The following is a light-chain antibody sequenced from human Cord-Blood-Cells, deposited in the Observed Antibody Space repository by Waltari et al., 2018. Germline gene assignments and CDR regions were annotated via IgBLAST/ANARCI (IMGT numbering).Light chain of an antibody. CDR1: SSDVGSYNL. J-gene: IGLJ2*01. V-gene: IGLV2-23*01. CDR2: EGS. Sequence: QSALTQPASVSGSPGQSITISCTGTSSDVGSYNLVSWYHQHPGKAPKLMIYEGSKRPSGVSIRFSGSTSGNTASLTIAGLQAEDEADYYCCSYAGSSTLVFGGGTKLTVL. CDR3: CSYAGSSTLV.